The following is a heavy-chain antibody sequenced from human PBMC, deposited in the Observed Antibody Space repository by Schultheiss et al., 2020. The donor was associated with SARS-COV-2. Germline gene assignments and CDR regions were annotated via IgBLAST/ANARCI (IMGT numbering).Heavy chain of an antibody. D-gene: IGHD3-10*01. CDR1: GDSISSGSYY. Sequence: SQTLSLTCIVSGDSISSGSYYWSWLRQPAGTGLEWIGRVFPTGSTTYNPSVKSRVTITVDTSKNQFSLRLSSVTATDTAVYYCARSLLWFGELFSYFDYWGQGTLVTVSS. CDR3: ARSLLWFGELFSYFDY. J-gene: IGHJ4*02. CDR2: VFPTGST. V-gene: IGHV4-61*02.